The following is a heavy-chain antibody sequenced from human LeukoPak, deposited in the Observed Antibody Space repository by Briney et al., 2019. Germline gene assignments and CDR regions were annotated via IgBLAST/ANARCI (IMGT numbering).Heavy chain of an antibody. CDR2: INPSGGST. J-gene: IGHJ6*02. CDR1: GYTFTGYY. Sequence: GASVQVSCKASGYTFTGYYMHWVRQAPGQGLEWMGIINPSGGSTSYAQKFQGRVTMTRDTSTSTVYMELSSLRSEDTAVYYCARGGIAAAGKYYYYYGMDVWGQGTTVTVSS. CDR3: ARGGIAAAGKYYYYYGMDV. V-gene: IGHV1-46*01. D-gene: IGHD6-13*01.